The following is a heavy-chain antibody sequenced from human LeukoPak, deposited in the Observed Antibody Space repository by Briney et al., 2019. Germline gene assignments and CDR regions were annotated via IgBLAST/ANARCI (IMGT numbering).Heavy chain of an antibody. V-gene: IGHV3-23*01. CDR2: ISGTGGST. CDR1: GFTFNSYA. Sequence: GGSLRLSCAASGFTFNSYAMSWFRQAPGKGLEWVSDISGTGGSTYYADSVKGRFTVSRDNSKNTLYLQMNSLRAEDTAVYYATGHGSSSYWGQGTLVTVSS. J-gene: IGHJ4*02. CDR3: TGHGSSSY. D-gene: IGHD6-6*01.